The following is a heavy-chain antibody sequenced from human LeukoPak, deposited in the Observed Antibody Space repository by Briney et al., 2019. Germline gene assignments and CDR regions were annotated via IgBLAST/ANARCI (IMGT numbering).Heavy chain of an antibody. CDR2: INTNTGNP. V-gene: IGHV7-4-1*02. CDR3: ARLTYYDILTGFDAFDI. CDR1: GYTFTGYY. J-gene: IGHJ3*02. Sequence: GASVKVSCKASGYTFTGYYMHWVRQAPGQGLEWMGWINTNTGNPTYAQGFTGRFVFSLDTSVSTAYLQISSLKAEDTAVYYCARLTYYDILTGFDAFDIWGQGTMVTVSS. D-gene: IGHD3-9*01.